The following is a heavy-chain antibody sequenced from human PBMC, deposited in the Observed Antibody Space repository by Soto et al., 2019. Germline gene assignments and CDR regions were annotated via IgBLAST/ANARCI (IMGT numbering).Heavy chain of an antibody. V-gene: IGHV4-59*12. D-gene: IGHD3-10*01. Sequence: SDTLSLTCTVSGGSISSYYWSWIRQPPGKGLERIGYIYYSGSTNYNPSLKSRATISVDKSKNQFSLKLSSVTAADTAVYYCASYSYGWFGELLNYWGQGTLVTVSS. J-gene: IGHJ4*02. CDR2: IYYSGST. CDR1: GGSISSYY. CDR3: ASYSYGWFGELLNY.